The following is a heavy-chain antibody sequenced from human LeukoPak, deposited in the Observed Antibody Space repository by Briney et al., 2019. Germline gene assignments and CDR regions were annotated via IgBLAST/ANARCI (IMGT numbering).Heavy chain of an antibody. CDR3: ARRRLRPSYGMDV. D-gene: IGHD2-21*01. Sequence: GGSLRLSCAASGFTVSSNYMSWVRQAPGKGLEWVSVIYSGGSTYYAVSVKGRYTISRDNSKNTLYLRMNNLRAEDTAVYYCARRRLRPSYGMDVWGQGTTVTVSS. V-gene: IGHV3-66*04. J-gene: IGHJ6*02. CDR2: IYSGGST. CDR1: GFTVSSNY.